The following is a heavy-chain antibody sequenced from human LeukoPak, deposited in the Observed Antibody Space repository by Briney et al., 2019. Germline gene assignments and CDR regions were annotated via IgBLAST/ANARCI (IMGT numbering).Heavy chain of an antibody. V-gene: IGHV3-20*04. J-gene: IGHJ4*02. CDR2: INWNGGST. Sequence: GGSLRLSCAASGFTFDDYGMSWVRQGPGKGLEWVSGINWNGGSTGYADSVKGRFTISRDNAKNSLYLQMNSLRAEDTAVYYCASLLGYCSGGSCLDYWGQGTLVTVSS. CDR1: GFTFDDYG. D-gene: IGHD2-15*01. CDR3: ASLLGYCSGGSCLDY.